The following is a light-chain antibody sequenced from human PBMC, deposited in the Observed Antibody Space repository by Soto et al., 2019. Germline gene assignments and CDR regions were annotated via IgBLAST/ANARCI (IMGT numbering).Light chain of an antibody. V-gene: IGKV3-20*01. CDR2: GAS. J-gene: IGKJ1*01. CDR3: QPYGSATGT. Sequence: EIVLTQSPGTLSLSPGERATLSCRASQSVSSSYLAWYQQKPGQAPRLLIYGASSRATGIPGRFSGSGSGTDFTLTTSRLEPEDLAVYYCQPYGSATGTFGQRTKVDIK. CDR1: QSVSSSY.